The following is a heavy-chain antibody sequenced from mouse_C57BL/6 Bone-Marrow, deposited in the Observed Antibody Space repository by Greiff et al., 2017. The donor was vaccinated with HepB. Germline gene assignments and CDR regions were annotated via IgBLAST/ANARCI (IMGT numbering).Heavy chain of an antibody. V-gene: IGHV5-4*03. J-gene: IGHJ2*01. CDR2: ISDGGSYT. CDR3: ASTPIDTVVYFDY. Sequence: DVMLVESGGGLVKPGGSLKLSCAASGFTFSSYAMSWVRQTPEKRLEWVATISDGGSYTYYPDNVKGRFTIFRDNAKNNLYLQMSHLKSEDTAMYYCASTPIDTVVYFDYWGQGTTLTVSS. CDR1: GFTFSSYA. D-gene: IGHD1-1*01.